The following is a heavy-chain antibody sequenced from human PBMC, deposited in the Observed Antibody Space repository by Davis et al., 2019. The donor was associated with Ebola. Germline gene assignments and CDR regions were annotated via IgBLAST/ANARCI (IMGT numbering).Heavy chain of an antibody. D-gene: IGHD6-13*01. Sequence: ASVKVSCKVSGYTLTELSMHWVRQAPGKGLEWMGGFDPEDGETIYAQKFQGRVTMTEDTSTDTAYMELSSLRSEDTAVYYCATDFGIAAAGSLYYYGMDVWGQGTTVTVSS. V-gene: IGHV1-24*01. CDR2: FDPEDGET. J-gene: IGHJ6*02. CDR1: GYTLTELS. CDR3: ATDFGIAAAGSLYYYGMDV.